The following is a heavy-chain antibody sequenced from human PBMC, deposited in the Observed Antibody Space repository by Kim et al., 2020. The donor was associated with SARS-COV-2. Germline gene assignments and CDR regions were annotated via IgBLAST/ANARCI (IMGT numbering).Heavy chain of an antibody. CDR1: GGSISSHY. J-gene: IGHJ6*02. D-gene: IGHD2-21*01. V-gene: IGHV4-59*11. CDR3: ARDKIAMQGPIYYYYGMDG. CDR2: IYYSGST. Sequence: SETLSLTCTVSGGSISSHYWSWIRQPPGKGLEWIGYIYYSGSTNYNPSLKSRVTISVDTSKSQFSLKLSSVTAADTAVYYCARDKIAMQGPIYYYYGMDGGGQGTTATVS.